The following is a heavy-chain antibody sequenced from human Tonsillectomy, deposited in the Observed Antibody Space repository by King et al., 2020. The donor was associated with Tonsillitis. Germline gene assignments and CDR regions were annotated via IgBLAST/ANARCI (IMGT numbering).Heavy chain of an antibody. V-gene: IGHV3-9*01. CDR2: PSWCGATI. Sequence: VQLVESGGNFAQPGRSLRLSCVASGFTFDDYTMHWVMQSPGKGLEGVAGPSWCGATIAAVDSVKCRFIGSRDNAKNCLYLQMNSLRLEDSAVYYCAKDFHGGGWFNWYFDLWGRGTLVTVSS. D-gene: IGHD2-15*01. J-gene: IGHJ2*01. CDR1: GFTFDDYT. CDR3: AKDFHGGGWFNWYFDL.